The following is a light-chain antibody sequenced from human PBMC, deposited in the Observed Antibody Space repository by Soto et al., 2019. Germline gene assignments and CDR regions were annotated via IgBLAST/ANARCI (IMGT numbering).Light chain of an antibody. CDR2: AAS. V-gene: IGKV1-39*01. Sequence: GDRVTITCLASQGISSYLVXYXXKXGXXXKXXXYAASNLHSGVPSTFSASGYGTDFALNISSLQADDFGTYYCQQGFSLPWTFGQGNKVDIK. CDR3: QQGFSLPWT. CDR1: QGISSY. J-gene: IGKJ1*01.